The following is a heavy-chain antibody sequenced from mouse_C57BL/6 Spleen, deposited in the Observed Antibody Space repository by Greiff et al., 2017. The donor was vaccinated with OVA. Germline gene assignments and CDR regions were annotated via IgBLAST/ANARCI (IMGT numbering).Heavy chain of an antibody. CDR2: INPGSGGT. V-gene: IGHV1-54*01. D-gene: IGHD3-3*01. Sequence: QVQLQQSGAELVRPGTSVKVSCKASGYAFTNYLIEWVKQRPGQGLEWIGVINPGSGGTNYNEQFKGKATLTADKSSSTAYMQLSSLTSEDSAVYFCARRLRGFAYWGQGTLVTVSA. J-gene: IGHJ3*01. CDR1: GYAFTNYL. CDR3: ARRLRGFAY.